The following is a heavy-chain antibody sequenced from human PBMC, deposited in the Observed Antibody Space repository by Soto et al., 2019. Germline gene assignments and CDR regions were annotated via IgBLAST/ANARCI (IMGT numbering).Heavy chain of an antibody. CDR1: GFTFSSYA. CDR3: ARDQYYYDSSGSPPDY. J-gene: IGHJ4*02. V-gene: IGHV3-30-3*01. D-gene: IGHD3-22*01. CDR2: ISYDGSNK. Sequence: GGSLRLSCAASGFTFSSYAMHWVRQAPGKGLEWVAVISYDGSNKYYADSVKGRFTISRDNSKDTLYLQMNSLRAEDTAVYYCARDQYYYDSSGSPPDYWGQGALVTVSS.